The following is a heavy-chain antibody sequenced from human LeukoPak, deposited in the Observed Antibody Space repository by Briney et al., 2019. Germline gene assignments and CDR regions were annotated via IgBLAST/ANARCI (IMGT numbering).Heavy chain of an antibody. CDR1: GGTFSSYA. CDR3: AKGSGYYSFDY. CDR2: IIPIFGTA. Sequence: ASVKVSCKASGGTFSSYAISWLRQAPGQGLEWMGRIIPIFGTANYAQKFQGRVTITTDESTSTAYMELSSLRSEDTAVYYCAKGSGYYSFDYWGQGTLVTVSS. V-gene: IGHV1-69*05. J-gene: IGHJ4*02. D-gene: IGHD5-12*01.